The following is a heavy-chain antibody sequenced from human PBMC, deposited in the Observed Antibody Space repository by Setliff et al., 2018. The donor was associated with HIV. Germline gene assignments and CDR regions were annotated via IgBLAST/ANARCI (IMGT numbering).Heavy chain of an antibody. CDR1: DDPISSYY. V-gene: IGHV4-4*07. Sequence: PSETLSLTCYVTDDPISSYYWSWVRQPAGKGLEWIGRLYVSGDTNYNPSLKSRVTMSLDTSKNQFSLKLSSVTAADTAVYYCAREGYSYEDYWGQGTLVTVSS. J-gene: IGHJ4*02. CDR3: AREGYSYEDY. CDR2: LYVSGDT. D-gene: IGHD5-18*01.